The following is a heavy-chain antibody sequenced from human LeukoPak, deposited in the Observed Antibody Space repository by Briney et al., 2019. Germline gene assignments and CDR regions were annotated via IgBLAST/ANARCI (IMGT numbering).Heavy chain of an antibody. CDR2: ISAYNGNT. D-gene: IGHD3-3*01. Sequence: ASVTVSCEASGYTFTSYGINWVRQAPGQGVEWMGWISAYNGNTNYAQKLQGRVTMTTDTPTSTAYRELRSLRSDDTAVYYCARVSITIFGVVSSQDYCSQGTLATVSS. CDR1: GYTFTSYG. CDR3: ARVSITIFGVVSSQDY. J-gene: IGHJ4*02. V-gene: IGHV1-18*01.